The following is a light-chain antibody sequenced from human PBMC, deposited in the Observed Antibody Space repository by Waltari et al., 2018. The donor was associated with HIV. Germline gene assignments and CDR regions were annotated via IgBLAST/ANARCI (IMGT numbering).Light chain of an antibody. CDR1: QDISSY. Sequence: DIQMTQSPSSLSASVGDRVTITCQASQDISSYLHWYQQKPGKAPKLLIYDASNLETEVPSRVSGSGSGTDFTFTISSLQPEDIATYYCQQYDNLLTFGGGTKVEIK. CDR3: QQYDNLLT. V-gene: IGKV1-33*01. J-gene: IGKJ4*01. CDR2: DAS.